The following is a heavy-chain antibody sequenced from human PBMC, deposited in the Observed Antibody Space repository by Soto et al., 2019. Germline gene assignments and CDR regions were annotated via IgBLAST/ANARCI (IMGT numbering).Heavy chain of an antibody. J-gene: IGHJ6*02. CDR2: IDPSDSYT. D-gene: IGHD3-16*01. Sequence: GESLKISCRASGYNFTNYWLNWVRQMPGKGLEWMGRIDPSDSYTNYSPSFQGRVTISTDKSTTTAYLQLSSLKASDTAMYYCARRDGSGYYYGMDGWGQVTTVIVSS. V-gene: IGHV5-10-1*01. CDR3: ARRDGSGYYYGMDG. CDR1: GYNFTNYW.